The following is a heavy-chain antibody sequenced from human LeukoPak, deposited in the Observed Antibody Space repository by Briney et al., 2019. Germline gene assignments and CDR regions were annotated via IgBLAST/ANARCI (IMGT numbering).Heavy chain of an antibody. CDR2: ISPYNGNT. D-gene: IGHD2-2*01. V-gene: IGHV1-18*01. CDR3: ARDLGYHLLTNYYYYGMDV. J-gene: IGHJ6*02. Sequence: GASVTVSCKPSGYTFTTYGISWVRQAPGQGLEWMGWISPYNGNTNYAQKLQGRVTMTTDTYTSTAYMELRSLRSDDTAVYYCARDLGYHLLTNYYYYGMDVWGQGTTVTVSS. CDR1: GYTFTTYG.